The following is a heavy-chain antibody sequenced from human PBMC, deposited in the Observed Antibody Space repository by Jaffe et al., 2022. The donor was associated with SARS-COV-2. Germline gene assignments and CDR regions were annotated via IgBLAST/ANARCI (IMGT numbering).Heavy chain of an antibody. Sequence: QVQLQESGPGLVKPSETLSLTCTVSGYSISSGYYWGWIRQPPGKGLEWIGSIHHSGNTDHSPSLKSRVTMSLDTSKNQFSLRLSSVTAADTAVYYCATDRGVRGGTCYYWGQGTLVAVSS. V-gene: IGHV4-38-2*02. CDR1: GYSISSGYY. J-gene: IGHJ4*02. D-gene: IGHD2-15*01. CDR3: ATDRGVRGGTCYY. CDR2: IHHSGNT.